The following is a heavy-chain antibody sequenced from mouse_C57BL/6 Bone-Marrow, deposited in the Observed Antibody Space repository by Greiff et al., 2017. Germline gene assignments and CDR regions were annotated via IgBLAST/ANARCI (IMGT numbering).Heavy chain of an antibody. CDR1: GFSFNTYA. CDR2: IRSKSNNYAT. CDR3: VRQILRPPYAMDY. V-gene: IGHV10-1*01. Sequence: EVKLMESGGGLVQPKGSLKLSCAASGFSFNTYAMNWVRQAPGKGLEWVARIRSKSNNYATYYADSVKDRFTISRDDSESMLYLQMNNLKTEDTAMYYCVRQILRPPYAMDYWGQGTSVTVSS. J-gene: IGHJ4*01. D-gene: IGHD1-2*01.